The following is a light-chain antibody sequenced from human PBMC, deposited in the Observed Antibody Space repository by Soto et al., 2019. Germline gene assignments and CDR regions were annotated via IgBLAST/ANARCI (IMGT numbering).Light chain of an antibody. CDR1: SSNIGRDN. CDR2: RSD. V-gene: IGLV1-47*01. CDR3: AAWDDSLSGVV. J-gene: IGLJ2*01. Sequence: QSVLTQPPSASGAPGHRVTDSCSGSSSNIGRDNVYWYQHLPGTTPKLLIRRSDQRPSGVPDRFSGFKSGTSASLAISGLRSEDEADYYCAAWDDSLSGVVFGGATKLTVL.